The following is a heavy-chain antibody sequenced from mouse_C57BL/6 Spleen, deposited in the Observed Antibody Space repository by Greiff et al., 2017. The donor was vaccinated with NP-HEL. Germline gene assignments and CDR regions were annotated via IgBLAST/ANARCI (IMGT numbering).Heavy chain of an antibody. J-gene: IGHJ2*01. Sequence: EVQLQQSGPELVKPGASVKISCKASGYTFTDYYMNWVKQSHGKSLEWIGDINPNNGGTSYNQKFKGKATLTVDKYSSTAYMELRSLTSEDSAVYYCAKYGSSYRYFDYWGQGTTLTVSS. V-gene: IGHV1-26*01. CDR2: INPNNGGT. CDR1: GYTFTDYY. CDR3: AKYGSSYRYFDY. D-gene: IGHD1-1*01.